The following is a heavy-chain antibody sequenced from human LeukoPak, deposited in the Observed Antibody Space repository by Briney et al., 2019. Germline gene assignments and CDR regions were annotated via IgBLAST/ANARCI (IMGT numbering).Heavy chain of an antibody. Sequence: SETLSLTCAVYDGSFSGYYWSWIRQPPGKGLEWIGEINHSGSTNYNPSLKSRVTISVDTSKNQFSLRLSSVTAADTAVYYCARAKRWLQFGAFDIWGQGTMVTVSS. CDR2: INHSGST. D-gene: IGHD5-24*01. V-gene: IGHV4-34*01. J-gene: IGHJ3*02. CDR1: DGSFSGYY. CDR3: ARAKRWLQFGAFDI.